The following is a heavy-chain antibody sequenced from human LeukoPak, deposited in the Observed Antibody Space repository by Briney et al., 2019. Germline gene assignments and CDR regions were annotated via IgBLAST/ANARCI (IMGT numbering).Heavy chain of an antibody. CDR3: TRLLYYFDSTIYQRYFDY. D-gene: IGHD3-22*01. V-gene: IGHV3-53*01. J-gene: IGHJ4*02. CDR1: GGSISSSGFY. CDR2: IYSGGNT. Sequence: ETLSLTCTVSGGSISSSGFYWGWIRQPPGKGLEWVSIIYSGGNTYYADSVKGRFTISRDNSQNTLYLQMNSLRPEDTAVYYCTRLLYYFDSTIYQRYFDYWGQGTLVTVSS.